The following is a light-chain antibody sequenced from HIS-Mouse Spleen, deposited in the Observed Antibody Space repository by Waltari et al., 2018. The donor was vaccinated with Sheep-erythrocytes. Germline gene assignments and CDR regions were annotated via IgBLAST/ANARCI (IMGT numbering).Light chain of an antibody. CDR1: SSDVGSYNL. CDR3: CSYAGSSTPWV. V-gene: IGLV2-23*01. Sequence: QSALTQPASVSGSPGQSITISCTGTSSDVGSYNLVSWYQQHPGKAPKLMIYEGSKRPSGFSNLVSGSKSGNTASLTISGLQAEDEADYYCCSYAGSSTPWVFGGGTKLTVL. J-gene: IGLJ3*02. CDR2: EGS.